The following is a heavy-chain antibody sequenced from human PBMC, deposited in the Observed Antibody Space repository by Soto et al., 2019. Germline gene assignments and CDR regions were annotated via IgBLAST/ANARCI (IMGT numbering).Heavy chain of an antibody. CDR3: VRRHVSATGIDWFDP. J-gene: IGHJ5*02. D-gene: IGHD6-13*01. Sequence: QVQLVQSGTEVKKPGASVKVSCKASGYTFTSYGIHWVGQAPGQSLEWMGWINAANGDTKYSPKFQGRVTITRDTSASTAYMELSSLRSEDTAVYYCVRRHVSATGIDWFDPWGQGTLVTVSS. CDR2: INAANGDT. CDR1: GYTFTSYG. V-gene: IGHV1-3*01.